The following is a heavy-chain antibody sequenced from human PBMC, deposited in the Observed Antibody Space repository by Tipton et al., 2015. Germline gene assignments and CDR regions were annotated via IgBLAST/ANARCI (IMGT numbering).Heavy chain of an antibody. CDR2: IYYSGST. CDR1: GGSISSGGYY. V-gene: IGHV4-31*01. Sequence: TLSLTCTVSGGSISSGGYYWSWIRQHPGKGLEWIGYIYYSGSTYYNPSLKSLVTISVDTSKNQFSLKLSSVTAADTAVYYRARVGSSSIFDIWGQGTMVTVSS. J-gene: IGHJ3*02. D-gene: IGHD2-2*01. CDR3: ARVGSSSIFDI.